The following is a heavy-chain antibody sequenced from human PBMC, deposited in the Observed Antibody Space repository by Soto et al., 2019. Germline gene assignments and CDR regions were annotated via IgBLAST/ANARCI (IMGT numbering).Heavy chain of an antibody. CDR1: NGQISGGGHY. V-gene: IGHV4-31*03. D-gene: IGHD5-18*01. CDR2: MYYSGRT. CDR3: ARTPWDGYTGYYFDY. Sequence: SVTMSLTPTVSNGQISGGGHYRSLTRQHPGKGLEWIAYMYYSGRTYYNPSLKSRVTISVDTSKNQFSLKLSSVTAADTAVYSCARTPWDGYTGYYFDYSGQGTLVTVSS. J-gene: IGHJ4*02.